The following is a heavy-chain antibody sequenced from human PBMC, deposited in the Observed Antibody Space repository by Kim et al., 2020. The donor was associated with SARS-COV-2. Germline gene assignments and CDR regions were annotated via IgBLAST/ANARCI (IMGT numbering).Heavy chain of an antibody. J-gene: IGHJ4*02. Sequence: DYAVSVKSRISISPDTSKDHFSLQLNSVTPEDTAVYYCARGWLRTFLDIWGQGVLVTVSS. D-gene: IGHD5-12*01. V-gene: IGHV6-1*01. CDR3: ARGWLRTFLDI.